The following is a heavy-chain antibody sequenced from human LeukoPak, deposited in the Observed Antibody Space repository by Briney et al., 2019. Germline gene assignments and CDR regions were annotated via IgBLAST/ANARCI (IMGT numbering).Heavy chain of an antibody. D-gene: IGHD3-22*01. CDR2: ISGSGGST. Sequence: GGSLRLSCTASGFTFSSYWMHWVRQAPGKGLEWVSAISGSGGSTYYADSVKGRFTISRDNSKNTLYLQMNSLRAEDTAVYYCAKDRGYYRDLNWFDPWGQGTLVTVSS. CDR3: AKDRGYYRDLNWFDP. CDR1: GFTFSSYW. J-gene: IGHJ5*02. V-gene: IGHV3-23*01.